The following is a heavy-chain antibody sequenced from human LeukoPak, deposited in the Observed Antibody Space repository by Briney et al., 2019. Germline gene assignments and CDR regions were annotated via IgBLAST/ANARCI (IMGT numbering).Heavy chain of an antibody. J-gene: IGHJ4*02. D-gene: IGHD6-19*01. CDR1: GFSLSTSGMR. Sequence: SGPALVKPTQTLTLTCAFSGFSLSTSGMRVSWIRQPPGKALEWLARIDWDDDKFYSTSLKTRLTISKDTSKNQVVLTMTNMDPVDTATYYCARSEGIAVAGTFFDYWGQGTLVTVSS. V-gene: IGHV2-70*04. CDR3: ARSEGIAVAGTFFDY. CDR2: IDWDDDK.